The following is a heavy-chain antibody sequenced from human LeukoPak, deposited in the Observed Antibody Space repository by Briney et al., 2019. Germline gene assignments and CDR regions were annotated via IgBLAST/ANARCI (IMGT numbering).Heavy chain of an antibody. CDR1: GYTFTSYG. CDR3: ARDRGYDILTGYSYWYFDL. Sequence: ASVKVSCKASGYTFTSYGISWVRQAPGQGLEWMGWISAYNGNTNYAQKLQGRVTMTTDTSTSTAYMELRSLRSDDTAVYYCARDRGYDILTGYSYWYFDLWGRGTLVTVSS. CDR2: ISAYNGNT. V-gene: IGHV1-18*01. D-gene: IGHD3-9*01. J-gene: IGHJ2*01.